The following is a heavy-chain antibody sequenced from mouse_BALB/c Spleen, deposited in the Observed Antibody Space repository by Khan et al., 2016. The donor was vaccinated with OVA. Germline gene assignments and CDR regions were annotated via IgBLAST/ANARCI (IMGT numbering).Heavy chain of an antibody. CDR3: AREGYGGFGY. CDR2: ISDGGGST. D-gene: IGHD1-1*02. CDR1: GFSFSDYY. V-gene: IGHV5-4*02. J-gene: IGHJ3*01. Sequence: EVELVESGGGLVKPGGSLKLSCAASGFSFSDYYMYWIRQNPEKRLEWVATISDGGGSTYYPDSAKGRFTISRDNVKSNLYLQMSSLKSEDTAIYYCAREGYGGFGYWGQGTLVTVSA.